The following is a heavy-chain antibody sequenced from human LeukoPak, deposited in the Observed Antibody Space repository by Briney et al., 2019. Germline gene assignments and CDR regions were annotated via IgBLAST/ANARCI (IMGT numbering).Heavy chain of an antibody. Sequence: GGSLRLSCAASGFTFSTYGMHWVRQAPGKGLEGVAVISYDGSNKYYADSVKGRFTISRDNSKNTLYLQMNSLRAEDTAVYYCAREYQATPYFDYWGQGTLVTVSS. CDR1: GFTFSTYG. CDR3: AREYQATPYFDY. D-gene: IGHD2-2*01. CDR2: ISYDGSNK. V-gene: IGHV3-30*19. J-gene: IGHJ4*02.